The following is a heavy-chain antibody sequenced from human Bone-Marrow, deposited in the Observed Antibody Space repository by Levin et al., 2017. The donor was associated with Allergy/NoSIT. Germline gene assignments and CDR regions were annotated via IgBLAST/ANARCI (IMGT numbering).Heavy chain of an antibody. Sequence: PSETLSLTCNVSGGSITTTNHYWGWIRQAPGKGLEWIGNMYHTGNAYYNPSLRSRIVISLDTSKNQVSLKVKSVTAADTAVYYCARLLRGLPDSWGQGTLVTVSS. CDR2: MYHTGNA. CDR3: ARLLRGLPDS. J-gene: IGHJ4*02. CDR1: GGSITTTNHY. D-gene: IGHD3-16*01. V-gene: IGHV4-39*01.